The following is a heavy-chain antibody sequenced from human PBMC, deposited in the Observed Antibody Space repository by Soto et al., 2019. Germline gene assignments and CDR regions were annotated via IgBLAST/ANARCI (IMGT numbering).Heavy chain of an antibody. CDR3: VRCADCDYDGVASEI. V-gene: IGHV1-18*01. J-gene: IGHJ3*02. Sequence: ASVKVSCKASGYAFTRYGISWVRQAPGQGLEWMGWISAYNGNTNYAQKLQGRVTMTTDTSTSTAYMELRSLRSDDTAVYYCVRCADCDYDGVASEICGKGPMVTV. CDR2: ISAYNGNT. D-gene: IGHD4-17*01. CDR1: GYAFTRYG.